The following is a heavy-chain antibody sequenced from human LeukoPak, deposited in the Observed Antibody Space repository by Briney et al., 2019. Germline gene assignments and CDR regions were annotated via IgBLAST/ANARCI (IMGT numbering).Heavy chain of an antibody. J-gene: IGHJ4*02. Sequence: ASVKVSCKASGYTFASYGITWVRQAPGQGLEWMGWISGHSGNTKYVQNLQGRVTVTRDTSTSTVHMELSGLRSEDTAVYYCAGDQEGFDYWGQGTLVTVSS. CDR2: ISGHSGNT. V-gene: IGHV1-18*01. CDR1: GYTFASYG. CDR3: AGDQEGFDY.